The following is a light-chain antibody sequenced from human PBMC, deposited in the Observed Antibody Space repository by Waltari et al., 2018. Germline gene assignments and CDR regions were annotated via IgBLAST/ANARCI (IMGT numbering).Light chain of an antibody. J-gene: IGLJ2*01. CDR2: DVT. Sequence: QSALTQPASVSGSPGQSITISCTGTDNDIGYYDYVAWYQQHPGKAPKLLIYDVTTRPLGLSNRFSGSKSGNTASLTISGLEAEDEGDYYCSSYTSSTRLVIFGGGTKLTVL. CDR3: SSYTSSTRLVI. CDR1: DNDIGYYDY. V-gene: IGLV2-14*03.